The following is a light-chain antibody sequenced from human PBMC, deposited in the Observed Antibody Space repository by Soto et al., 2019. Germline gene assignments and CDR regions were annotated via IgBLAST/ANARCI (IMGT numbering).Light chain of an antibody. Sequence: EIVLTQSPGTLSLSPGATATLSCRASQTVSSDYLAWFQQKSGQAPRLLIYGASSRATGIPDRFSGSGSGTDFTLTITRLEPEDFAVYYCHHYGKSPIYTFGPGTKVDFK. J-gene: IGKJ3*01. CDR2: GAS. CDR3: HHYGKSPIYT. V-gene: IGKV3-20*01. CDR1: QTVSSDY.